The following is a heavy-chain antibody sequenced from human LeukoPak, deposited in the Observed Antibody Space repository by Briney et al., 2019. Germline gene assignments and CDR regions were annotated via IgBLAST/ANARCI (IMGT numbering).Heavy chain of an antibody. D-gene: IGHD5-18*01. V-gene: IGHV4-39*01. CDR2: IYYSGST. J-gene: IGHJ4*02. CDR3: ARRWIQLWFDY. Sequence: GSLRLSCAASGFTFSSYAMSWVRQAPGKGLEWIGSIYYSGSTYYNPSLKSRVTISVDTSKNQFSLKLSSVTAADTAVYYCARRWIQLWFDYWGQGTLVTVSS. CDR1: GFTFSSYA.